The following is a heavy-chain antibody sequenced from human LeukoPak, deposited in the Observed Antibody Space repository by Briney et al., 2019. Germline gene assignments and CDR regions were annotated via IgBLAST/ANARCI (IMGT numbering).Heavy chain of an antibody. V-gene: IGHV3-53*01. CDR1: GLSVADTY. Sequence: PGGSLRLSCAVSGLSVADTYMAWVRQAPGKGLEWVATLYIAGESYYADSVRGRFNISRDNSENTLYLQMTTVRDDDTAIYYCAAGFRSEFIYFYLHVWGKGTPLTVSS. J-gene: IGHJ6*03. CDR3: AAGFRSEFIYFYLHV. D-gene: IGHD1-14*01. CDR2: LYIAGES.